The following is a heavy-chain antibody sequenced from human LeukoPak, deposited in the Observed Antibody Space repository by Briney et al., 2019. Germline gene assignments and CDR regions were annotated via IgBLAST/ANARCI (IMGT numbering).Heavy chain of an antibody. J-gene: IGHJ6*02. CDR1: GFTFSGSA. CDR2: IRSKANSYAT. V-gene: IGHV3-73*01. Sequence: PGGSLILSCAASGFTFSGSAMHWVRQAPGKGLEWVGRIRSKANSYATAYAASVKGRFTISRDDSKNTAYLQMNSLKTEDTAVYYCTRTPGYSTLWYYYGMDVWGQGTTVTVSS. D-gene: IGHD6-13*01. CDR3: TRTPGYSTLWYYYGMDV.